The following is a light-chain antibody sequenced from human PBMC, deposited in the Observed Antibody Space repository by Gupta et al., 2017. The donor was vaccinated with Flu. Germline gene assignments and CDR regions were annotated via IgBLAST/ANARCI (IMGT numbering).Light chain of an antibody. CDR2: GAS. J-gene: IGKJ2*01. Sequence: EIVLTQSPGTLSLSPGERATLSCRASQFFSSDYLAWYQQKPGKAHRLLIYGASSRAPDIPDRFSGSGSGTDFTLTISRLEPEDFAVYYCQQYGRSPYTFGQGTKLEI. CDR3: QQYGRSPYT. CDR1: QFFSSDY. V-gene: IGKV3-20*01.